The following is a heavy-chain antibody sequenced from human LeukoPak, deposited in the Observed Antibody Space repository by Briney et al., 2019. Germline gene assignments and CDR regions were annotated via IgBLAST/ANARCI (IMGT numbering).Heavy chain of an antibody. Sequence: GGSLRLSCAASGFTFSSYGMHWVRQAPGKGLEWVAVISYDGSNKYYADSVKGRFTISRDNSKNTLYLQMNSLRAEDTAVYYCAKDWENYGSGSSPNWFDPWGQGTLVTVSS. J-gene: IGHJ5*02. CDR1: GFTFSSYG. CDR3: AKDWENYGSGSSPNWFDP. V-gene: IGHV3-30*18. D-gene: IGHD3-10*01. CDR2: ISYDGSNK.